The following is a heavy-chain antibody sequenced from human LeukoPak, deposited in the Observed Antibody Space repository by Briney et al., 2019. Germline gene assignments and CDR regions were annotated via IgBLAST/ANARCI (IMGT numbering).Heavy chain of an antibody. D-gene: IGHD6-13*01. Sequence: GGSLRLSCAASGFTFSSYAMHWVRQAPGKGLEWVAVISYDGSNKYYADSVKGRFTISRDNAKNSLYLQMNSLRAEDTAVYYCARDRAWPAAAPIDHWGQGTLVTVSS. CDR3: ARDRAWPAAAPIDH. V-gene: IGHV3-30-3*01. CDR1: GFTFSSYA. CDR2: ISYDGSNK. J-gene: IGHJ4*02.